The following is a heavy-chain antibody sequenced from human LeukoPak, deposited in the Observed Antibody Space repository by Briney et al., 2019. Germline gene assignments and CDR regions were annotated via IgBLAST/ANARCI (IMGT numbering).Heavy chain of an antibody. V-gene: IGHV4-4*07. CDR2: IYSSGNT. CDR3: ARGTFDSSGYYLFDY. CDR1: GGSISTNY. D-gene: IGHD3-22*01. Sequence: KTSETLSLTCTVSGGSISTNYWSWIRQPAGKGLEWIGRIYSSGNTNYSPSLESRATMSADTSKNQFSLKLSSVTAADTAVYYCARGTFDSSGYYLFDYWGQGTLVTVSS. J-gene: IGHJ4*02.